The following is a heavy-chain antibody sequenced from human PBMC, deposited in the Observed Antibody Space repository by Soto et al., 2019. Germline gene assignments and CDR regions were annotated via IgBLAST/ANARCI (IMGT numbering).Heavy chain of an antibody. CDR3: ARVGGQLFGDHGMDV. Sequence: QVQLVQSGAEVKKPGASVKVSCKASGYTFTTYEINWVRQVPGQGLEWMGWMSRSNGNTGYVDQFRGRVTMTSNTTMTTAYMELSSLRSEDTAVYYCARVGGQLFGDHGMDVWGEGTTVTVSS. CDR2: MSRSNGNT. J-gene: IGHJ6*04. D-gene: IGHD3-10*01. CDR1: GYTFTTYE. V-gene: IGHV1-8*01.